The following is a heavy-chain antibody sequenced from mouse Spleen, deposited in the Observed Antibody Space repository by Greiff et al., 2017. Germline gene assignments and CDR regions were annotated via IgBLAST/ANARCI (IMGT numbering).Heavy chain of an antibody. J-gene: IGHJ2*01. V-gene: IGHV1-7*01. CDR3: ARSNDFDY. CDR1: GYTLTSYW. Sequence: QVQLQQSGAELAKPGASVKLSCKASGYTLTSYWMHWVQQRPGKGLEWLGYINPSSGYTKYNQKFKDKATLTADKSSSTAYMQLSSLTYEDSAVYYCARSNDFDYWGQGTTRTGSS. CDR2: INPSSGYT.